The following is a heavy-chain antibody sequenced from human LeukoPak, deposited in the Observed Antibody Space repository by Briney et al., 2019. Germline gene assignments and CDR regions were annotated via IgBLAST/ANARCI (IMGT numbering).Heavy chain of an antibody. V-gene: IGHV1-8*01. CDR3: ARGSRDYDFWSGYSLIDY. CDR2: MNPNSGNT. J-gene: IGHJ4*02. Sequence: GASVKVSCKASGYTFTSYDINWVRRATGQGLEWMGWMNPNSGNTGYAQKFQGRLTMTRNTSISTAYMELSSLRSEDTAVYYCARGSRDYDFWSGYSLIDYWGQGTLVTVSS. CDR1: GYTFTSYD. D-gene: IGHD3-3*01.